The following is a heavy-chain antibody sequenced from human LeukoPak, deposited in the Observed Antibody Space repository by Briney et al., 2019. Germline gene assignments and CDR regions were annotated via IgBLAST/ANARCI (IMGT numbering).Heavy chain of an antibody. J-gene: IGHJ5*02. D-gene: IGHD1-26*01. CDR1: GFTFSSFW. Sequence: GSLRLSCAASGFTFSSFWMSWVRQAPGKGLEWIGEINHSGSTNYNPSLKSRVTISVDTSKNQFSLKLSSVTAADTAVYYCARKRGAFPRNWFDPWGQGTLVTVSS. V-gene: IGHV4-34*01. CDR2: INHSGST. CDR3: ARKRGAFPRNWFDP.